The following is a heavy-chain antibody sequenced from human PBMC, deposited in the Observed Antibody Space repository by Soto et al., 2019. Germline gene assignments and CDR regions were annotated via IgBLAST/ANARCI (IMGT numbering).Heavy chain of an antibody. CDR1: GVSFNNNG. Sequence: QVQLVQSGAEVKKPGSSVKVSCKTSGVSFNNNGIGWVRQAPGHGLEWMGGVSPPFRTSNYARKFQGRISITAGASTGTVNMKLSSLTSEESAQYYWGRVLYYGSGSYSPYGMDVWGQGATVTVSS. V-gene: IGHV1-69*01. J-gene: IGHJ6*02. CDR2: VSPPFRTS. D-gene: IGHD3-10*01. CDR3: GRVLYYGSGSYSPYGMDV.